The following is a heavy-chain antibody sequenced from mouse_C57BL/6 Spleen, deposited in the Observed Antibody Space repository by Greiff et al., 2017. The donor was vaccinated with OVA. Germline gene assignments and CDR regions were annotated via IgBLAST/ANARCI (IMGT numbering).Heavy chain of an antibody. CDR2: ISDGGSYT. CDR1: GFTFSSYA. Sequence: EVKLMESGGGLVKPGGSLKLSCAASGFTFSSYAMSWVRQTPEKRLEWVATISDGGSYTYYPDNVKGRFTISRDNAKNNLYLQMSHLKSEDTAMYYCARDRGEWFDYWGQGTTLTVSS. CDR3: ARDRGEWFDY. V-gene: IGHV5-4*01. J-gene: IGHJ2*01.